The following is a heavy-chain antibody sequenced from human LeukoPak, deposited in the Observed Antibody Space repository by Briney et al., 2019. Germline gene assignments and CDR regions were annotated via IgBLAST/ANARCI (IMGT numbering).Heavy chain of an antibody. V-gene: IGHV4-34*01. J-gene: IGHJ4*02. Sequence: SETLSLTCAVYGGSFSGYYWSWIRQPLGKGLEWIGEINHSGSTNYNPSLKSRVTISVDTSKNQFSLKLSSVTAADTAVYYCARRRLYSSSSILDYWGQGTLVTVSS. D-gene: IGHD6-6*01. CDR2: INHSGST. CDR3: ARRRLYSSSSILDY. CDR1: GGSFSGYY.